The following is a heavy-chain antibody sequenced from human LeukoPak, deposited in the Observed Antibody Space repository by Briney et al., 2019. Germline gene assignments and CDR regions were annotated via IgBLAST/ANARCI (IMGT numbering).Heavy chain of an antibody. CDR3: AKVGTISWYMDY. D-gene: IGHD6-13*01. CDR1: GFTFSSYS. J-gene: IGHJ4*02. CDR2: ITSSSSIR. V-gene: IGHV3-48*04. Sequence: GGSLRLSCAASGFTFSSYSMNWVRQAPGKGLEWLSYITSSSSIRYFADSVKGRFTISRDNAKNSLYLQMNSLRAEDTAVYYCAKVGTISWYMDYWGQGILVTVSS.